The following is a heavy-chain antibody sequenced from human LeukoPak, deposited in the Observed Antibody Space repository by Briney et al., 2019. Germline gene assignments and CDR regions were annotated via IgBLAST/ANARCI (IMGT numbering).Heavy chain of an antibody. J-gene: IGHJ6*03. V-gene: IGHV3-30*18. Sequence: GRSLRLSCAASGFTFSSYGMHWVRQAPGKGLEWLAVISYDGSNKYYADSVKGRFTISRDNSKNTLYLQMNSLRAEDTAVYYCANPFFGVAHYMDVWGKGTTVTVSS. CDR3: ANPFFGVAHYMDV. CDR2: ISYDGSNK. D-gene: IGHD3-3*01. CDR1: GFTFSSYG.